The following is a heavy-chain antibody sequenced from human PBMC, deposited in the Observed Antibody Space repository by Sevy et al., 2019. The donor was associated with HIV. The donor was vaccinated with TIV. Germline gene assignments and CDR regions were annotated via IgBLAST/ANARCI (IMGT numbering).Heavy chain of an antibody. Sequence: SETLSLTCTVSGGSISSFYWSWIRQPPGKGLEWLGDIYNSGSTFYNPSLKSRVSISADTSKNQFSLRLSSVTAADTAVYYCARGYYQDSGSYYNHAFDIWGQGTMVTVSS. J-gene: IGHJ3*02. D-gene: IGHD3-10*01. V-gene: IGHV4-59*01. CDR2: IYNSGST. CDR1: GGSISSFY. CDR3: ARGYYQDSGSYYNHAFDI.